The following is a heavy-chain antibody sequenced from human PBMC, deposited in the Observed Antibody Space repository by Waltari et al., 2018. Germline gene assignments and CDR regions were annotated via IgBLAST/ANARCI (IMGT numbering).Heavy chain of an antibody. V-gene: IGHV3-9*01. D-gene: IGHD3-10*01. CDR1: GFPFDDYA. Sequence: EVQLVESGGGLVQPGRSLRLSCVASGFPFDDYAMHWVRQAPGKGLEVVAGSSWNSDNIGYVDSVKGRFTVSRDNAKNALFLQMNSRRTEDTALYYCAKDLAISGGGDYWGQGSLVTVSS. CDR2: SSWNSDNI. J-gene: IGHJ4*02. CDR3: AKDLAISGGGDY.